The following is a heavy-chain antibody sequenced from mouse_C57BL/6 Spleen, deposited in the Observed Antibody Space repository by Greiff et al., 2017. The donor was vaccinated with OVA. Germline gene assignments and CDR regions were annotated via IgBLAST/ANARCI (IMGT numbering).Heavy chain of an antibody. CDR2: IYPGDGDT. Sequence: QVQLQQSGPELVKPGASVKISCKASGYAFSSSWMNWVKQRPGKGLEWIGRIYPGDGDTNYNGKFKGKATLTADKSSSTAYMQLSSLTSEDSAVYFCARERGLHWYFDVWGTGTTVTVSS. J-gene: IGHJ1*03. D-gene: IGHD2-4*01. CDR3: ARERGLHWYFDV. V-gene: IGHV1-82*01. CDR1: GYAFSSSW.